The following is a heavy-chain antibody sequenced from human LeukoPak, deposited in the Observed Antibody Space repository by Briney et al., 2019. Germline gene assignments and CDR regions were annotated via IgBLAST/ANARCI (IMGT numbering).Heavy chain of an antibody. CDR1: GGSISSGDYY. D-gene: IGHD3-9*01. CDR3: ARGVLRYFDWLLSGEDYFDY. Sequence: PSETLSLTCTVSGGSISSGDYYWSWIRQPPGKGLEWIGYIYYSGSTYYNPSLKSRVTISVDTSKNQFSLKLSSVTAADTAVYYCARGVLRYFDWLLSGEDYFDYWGQGTLVTVSS. J-gene: IGHJ4*02. V-gene: IGHV4-30-4*01. CDR2: IYYSGST.